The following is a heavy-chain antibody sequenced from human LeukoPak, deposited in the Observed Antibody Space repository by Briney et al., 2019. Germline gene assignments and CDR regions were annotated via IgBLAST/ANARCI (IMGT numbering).Heavy chain of an antibody. CDR1: GYTFTSYY. CDR2: INPSGGST. V-gene: IGHV1-46*01. CDR3: AKGDLETIASAGIWGRLSFIDY. Sequence: ASVKVSCKASGYTFTSYYMHWVRQAPGQGLEWMGVINPSGGSTRNAQKFQGRVTMTRDTSTSTVYMELSSLGSEDTAVYYCAKGDLETIASAGIWGRLSFIDYWGQGTLVTVSS. J-gene: IGHJ4*02. D-gene: IGHD6-13*01.